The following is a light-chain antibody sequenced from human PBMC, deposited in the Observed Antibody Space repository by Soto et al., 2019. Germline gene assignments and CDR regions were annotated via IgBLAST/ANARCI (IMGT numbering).Light chain of an antibody. CDR2: EGS. CDR3: CSYVGSSTYV. V-gene: IGLV2-23*01. J-gene: IGLJ1*01. Sequence: QSALTQPASVSGSPGQSITISCTGTSSDVGSYNLVSWYQQHPGTAPKLMIYEGSKRPSGVSNRFSGSKSGNTASLTISGLQAEDEADYYCCSYVGSSTYVFGTGTKVTVL. CDR1: SSDVGSYNL.